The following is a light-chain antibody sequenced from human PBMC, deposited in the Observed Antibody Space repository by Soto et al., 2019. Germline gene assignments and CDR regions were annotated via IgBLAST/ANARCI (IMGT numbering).Light chain of an antibody. CDR2: RDS. J-gene: IGLJ2*01. Sequence: QSALTQSSSASGTPGQRVTISCSGSRSNIGNTYVYWFQHFPGATPKLLISRDSQRPSGVPDRFSGSKSGTSASLTISGLRSEDEADYFCASWDDALSAVVFGGGTKLTVL. CDR1: RSNIGNTY. CDR3: ASWDDALSAVV. V-gene: IGLV1-47*01.